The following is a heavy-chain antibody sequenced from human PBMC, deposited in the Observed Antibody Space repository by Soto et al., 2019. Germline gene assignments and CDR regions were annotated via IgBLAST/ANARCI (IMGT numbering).Heavy chain of an antibody. V-gene: IGHV4-34*01. CDR3: ARVLAARASRDFDY. Sequence: PSETLSLTCAVYGGSFSTDYWSWIRQPPGKGLEWIGEINPSGGTNYNPSLKSRVTIPVATSKNQFSLKLSSVTAADTAVYYCARVLAARASRDFDYWGQGTLVTVSS. J-gene: IGHJ4*02. CDR1: GGSFSTDY. CDR2: INPSGGT. D-gene: IGHD6-6*01.